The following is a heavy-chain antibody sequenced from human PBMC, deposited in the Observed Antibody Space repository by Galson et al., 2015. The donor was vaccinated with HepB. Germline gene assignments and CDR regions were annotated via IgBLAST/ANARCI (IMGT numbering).Heavy chain of an antibody. CDR3: ARIPLVAAAGTAPFNYYYYGMDV. CDR1: GFSLSTSGMC. J-gene: IGHJ6*02. D-gene: IGHD6-13*01. Sequence: ALVKPTQTLTLTCTFSGFSLSTSGMCVSWIRQPPGKALEWLARIDWDDDKYYSTSLKTRLTISKDTSKNQVVLTMTNMDPVDTATYYCARIPLVAAAGTAPFNYYYYGMDVWGQGTTVTVSS. CDR2: IDWDDDK. V-gene: IGHV2-70*11.